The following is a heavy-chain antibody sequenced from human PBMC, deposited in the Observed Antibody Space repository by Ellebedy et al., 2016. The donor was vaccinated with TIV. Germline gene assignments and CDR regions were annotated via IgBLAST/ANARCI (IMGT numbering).Heavy chain of an antibody. CDR1: GGSIRSSYHY. CDR3: ARQVRDTSGWSAHQFDY. V-gene: IGHV4-39*07. Sequence: MPSETLSPTCPLSGGSIRSSYHYWGWIRQPPGKGLEWIGRIYYGGSTYYNPSLKSRVTIPVDTSKNQFSLKVSSVTAADTAVYYCARQVRDTSGWSAHQFDYWGQGTLVTVSS. J-gene: IGHJ4*02. D-gene: IGHD6-19*01. CDR2: IYYGGST.